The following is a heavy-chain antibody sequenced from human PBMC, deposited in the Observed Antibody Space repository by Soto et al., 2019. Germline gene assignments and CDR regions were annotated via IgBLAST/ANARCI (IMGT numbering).Heavy chain of an antibody. J-gene: IGHJ5*02. CDR2: TYYRSKWYN. CDR3: ARASITIVRGINWFDP. D-gene: IGHD2-8*01. CDR1: GDSVSSNSAA. Sequence: PSQTLSLTCAISGDSVSSNSAAWNWIRQSPSRGLEWLGRTYYRSKWYNDYAVSVKSRITINPDTSKNQFSLQLNSVTPEDTAVYYCARASITIVRGINWFDPWGQGTLVTVSS. V-gene: IGHV6-1*01.